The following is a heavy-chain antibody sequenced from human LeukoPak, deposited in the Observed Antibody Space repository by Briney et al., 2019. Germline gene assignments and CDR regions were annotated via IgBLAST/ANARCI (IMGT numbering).Heavy chain of an antibody. CDR1: GFTFSSYA. CDR3: AKSPSVTMVGLDV. J-gene: IGHJ6*02. CDR2: ISSSGGST. Sequence: QPGGSLRLSCAASGFTFSSYAMSWVRQAPGKGLEWVSSISSSGGSTYYGDSVKGRFTISRDSSKNTLYLQMTSLRAEDTAIYYCAKSPSVTMVGLDVWGQGTTVTVSS. V-gene: IGHV3-23*01. D-gene: IGHD4-11*01.